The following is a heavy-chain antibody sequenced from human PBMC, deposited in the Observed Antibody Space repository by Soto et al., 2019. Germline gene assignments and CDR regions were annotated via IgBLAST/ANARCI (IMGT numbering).Heavy chain of an antibody. J-gene: IGHJ4*02. Sequence: QVHLVACGGGLVKPGGSLRLSCVASGITLSDNYMTWIRQAPGKGLEWLSYISNSDYTTYYADSVKGRFTISRDNAKNSLYLQLNGLRVEDTAVYYCASGKWSLDYWGQGILVTVSS. CDR1: GITLSDNY. D-gene: IGHD2-8*01. CDR3: ASGKWSLDY. CDR2: ISNSDYTT. V-gene: IGHV3-11*01.